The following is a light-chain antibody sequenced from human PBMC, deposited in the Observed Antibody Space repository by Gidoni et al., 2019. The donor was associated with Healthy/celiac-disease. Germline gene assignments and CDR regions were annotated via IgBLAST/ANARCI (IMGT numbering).Light chain of an antibody. Sequence: DIQMTQSPSSLSASVGDRVTITCRAMQGISTYLAWYQQEPGKVPKLLIYAASTLQSGVLSRFSGSGSGTDFTLTISSLQPEDVATYYCQKYNSAPWTFGQGTKVEIK. CDR2: AAS. CDR1: QGISTY. CDR3: QKYNSAPWT. V-gene: IGKV1-27*01. J-gene: IGKJ1*01.